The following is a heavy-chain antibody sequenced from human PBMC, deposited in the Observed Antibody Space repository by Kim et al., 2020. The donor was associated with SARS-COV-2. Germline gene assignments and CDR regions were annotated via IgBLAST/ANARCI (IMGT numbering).Heavy chain of an antibody. CDR1: GFTFSDYY. D-gene: IGHD3-9*01. Sequence: GGSLRLSCAASGFTFSDYYMSWIRQAPGKGLEWVSYISSGGTIVYYSDSVRGRFTISRDKAKNSLYLQMNSLRAEDTAVYYCARKTYYDILTGSFDYWGQGTLVTVSS. J-gene: IGHJ4*02. CDR2: ISSGGTIV. V-gene: IGHV3-11*01. CDR3: ARKTYYDILTGSFDY.